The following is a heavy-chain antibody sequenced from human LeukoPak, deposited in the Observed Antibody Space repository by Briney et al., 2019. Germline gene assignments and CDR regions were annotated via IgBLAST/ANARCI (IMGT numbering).Heavy chain of an antibody. J-gene: IGHJ4*02. CDR1: GGSISSTSYY. Sequence: SETLSLTSSVPGGSISSTSYYWGWIRQPPGKGLEWIGSIYNSGSTYSNPSLKSRSTISVNTSKNQFSLKLSSVTAAHTAVSSCALAAGSYTCDYWGQGTLVTVSS. CDR3: ALAAGSYTCDY. D-gene: IGHD1-26*01. V-gene: IGHV4-39*07. CDR2: IYNSGST.